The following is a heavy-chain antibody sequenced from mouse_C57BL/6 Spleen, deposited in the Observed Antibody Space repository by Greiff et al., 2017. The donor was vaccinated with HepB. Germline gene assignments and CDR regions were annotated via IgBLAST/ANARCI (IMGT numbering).Heavy chain of an antibody. CDR3: AITTVVATETDY. V-gene: IGHV14-2*01. Sequence: VHVKQSGAELVKPGASVKLSCTASGFNIKDYYMHWVKQRTEQGLEWIGRIDPEDGETKYAPKFQGKATITADTSSNTAYLRLSSLTSEDTAVYYCAITTVVATETDYWGQGTTLTVSS. D-gene: IGHD1-1*01. J-gene: IGHJ2*01. CDR2: IDPEDGET. CDR1: GFNIKDYY.